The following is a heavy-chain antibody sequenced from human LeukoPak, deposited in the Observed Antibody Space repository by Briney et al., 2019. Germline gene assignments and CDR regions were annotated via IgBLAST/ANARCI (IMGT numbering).Heavy chain of an antibody. V-gene: IGHV4-59*01. Sequence: SGTLSLTCTVSGGSISSYYWSWIRQPPGKGLEWIGYIYYSGSTNYNPSLKSRVTISVDTSKNQFSLKLSSVTAADTAVYYCARGIEARHDYWGQGTLVTVSS. CDR1: GGSISSYY. D-gene: IGHD6-6*01. J-gene: IGHJ4*02. CDR2: IYYSGST. CDR3: ARGIEARHDY.